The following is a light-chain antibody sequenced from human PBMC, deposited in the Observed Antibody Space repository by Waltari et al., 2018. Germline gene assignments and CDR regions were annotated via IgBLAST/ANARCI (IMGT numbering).Light chain of an antibody. J-gene: IGKJ2*01. V-gene: IGKV2-30*01. CDR2: KVS. Sequence: DVVLTQSPLSLPVTLGQPASISCSSSQCLVYSDGNTYLNWFHQRPGQSPRRLIYKVSDRDSGVPDRFSGSESGTDVTLKINRVEAEDVGVYYCMQGTHWPYTFGQGTRLEIK. CDR1: QCLVYSDGNTY. CDR3: MQGTHWPYT.